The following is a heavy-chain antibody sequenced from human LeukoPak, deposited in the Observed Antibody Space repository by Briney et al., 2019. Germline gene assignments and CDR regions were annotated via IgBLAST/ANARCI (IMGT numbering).Heavy chain of an antibody. CDR1: GFTFSNYG. CDR2: IYSGGST. J-gene: IGHJ4*02. CDR3: ARQRGSYYGPLDY. V-gene: IGHV3-66*04. D-gene: IGHD3-10*01. Sequence: GGSLRLSCAASGFTFSNYGMSWVRQAPGKGLEWVSVIYSGGSTYYADSVKGRFTISRDNSKNTLYLQMNSLRAEDTAVYYCARQRGSYYGPLDYWGQGTLVTVSS.